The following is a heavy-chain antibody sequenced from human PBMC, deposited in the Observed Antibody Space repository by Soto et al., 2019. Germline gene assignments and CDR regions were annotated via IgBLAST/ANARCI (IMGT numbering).Heavy chain of an antibody. CDR2: ISAYNGNT. CDR3: ARDRSGSYYFPLCYFDY. CDR1: GYTFTSYG. D-gene: IGHD1-26*01. V-gene: IGHV1-18*01. J-gene: IGHJ4*02. Sequence: GASVKVSCKASGYTFTSYGISWVRQAPGQGLEWMGWISAYNGNTNYAQKLQGRVTMTTDTSTSTAYMELRSLRSDDTAVYYCARDRSGSYYFPLCYFDYWGQGTLVTVSS.